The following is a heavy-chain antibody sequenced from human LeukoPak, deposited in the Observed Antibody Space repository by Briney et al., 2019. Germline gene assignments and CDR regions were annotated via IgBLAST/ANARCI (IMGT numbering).Heavy chain of an antibody. CDR1: GGSITD. D-gene: IGHD1-26*01. J-gene: IGHJ2*01. V-gene: IGHV4-4*07. CDR3: ARGLAGATSGAVYFDL. CDR2: IYNHGRT. Sequence: SETLSLTCTAPGGSITDWTWIRQPPGKGLEWIGVIYNHGRTEYNPSLQSRVTMSLDTSKNQISLNLRSVTAADTAVYFCARGLAGATSGAVYFDLWGRGTLVAVSS.